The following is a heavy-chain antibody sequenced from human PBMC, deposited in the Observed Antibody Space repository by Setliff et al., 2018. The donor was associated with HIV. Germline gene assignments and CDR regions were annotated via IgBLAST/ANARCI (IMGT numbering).Heavy chain of an antibody. D-gene: IGHD3-3*01. J-gene: IGHJ4*02. CDR2: NIDCGSI. Sequence: PSETLSLTCTISGDSINRCGHVWGWIRQPPGKTLEWIGNIDCGSIYYADSVKGRFTISRDIAKNSLYLQMNSLRVEDTAVYYCAREEPFWNGYYYTYYFDSWGQGTLVTVSS. CDR3: AREEPFWNGYYYTYYFDS. V-gene: IGHV4-39*02. CDR1: GDSINRCGHV.